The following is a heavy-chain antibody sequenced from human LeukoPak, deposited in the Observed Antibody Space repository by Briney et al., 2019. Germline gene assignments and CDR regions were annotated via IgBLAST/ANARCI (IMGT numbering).Heavy chain of an antibody. CDR3: ARLIGDIAVSGTSWFDP. J-gene: IGHJ5*02. D-gene: IGHD6-19*01. Sequence: SETLSLTCTVSGGSISSHYWSWIRQAPGKGLEWIGYIYYSGSTNYNPSLKSRVTISVDTSKNQFSLKLSSVTAADTAVYYCARLIGDIAVSGTSWFDPWGQGTLVTVSS. V-gene: IGHV4-59*11. CDR2: IYYSGST. CDR1: GGSISSHY.